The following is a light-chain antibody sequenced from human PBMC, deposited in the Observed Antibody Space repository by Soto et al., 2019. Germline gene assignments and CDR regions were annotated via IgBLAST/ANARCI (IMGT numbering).Light chain of an antibody. CDR2: GAS. CDR1: QSVSNN. CDR3: QQYDKWPPFT. Sequence: EIVMTQSPATLSVSPGERATLSCRASQSVSNNLAWYQQKPGQAPRLLIYGASTRATGIPARFSGSGSGTEFTLTISSLLSEDFAVYYCQQYDKWPPFTFGPGTKVDIK. J-gene: IGKJ3*01. V-gene: IGKV3-15*01.